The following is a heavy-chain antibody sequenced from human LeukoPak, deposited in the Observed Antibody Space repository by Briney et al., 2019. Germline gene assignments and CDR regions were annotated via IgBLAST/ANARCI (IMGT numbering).Heavy chain of an antibody. D-gene: IGHD1-26*01. J-gene: IGHJ4*02. CDR3: ARVVSGSGRYWMDY. CDR1: GGSISNTNYY. CDR2: IFYSGNT. V-gene: IGHV4-39*07. Sequence: TSETLSLTCTVSGGSISNTNYYWGWIRQPPGKGLEWIGSIFYSGNTYYNPSLKSRVTMSVDTSKNYFSLKLTSVTAADTAVYYCARVVSGSGRYWMDYWGQGTLVTVSS.